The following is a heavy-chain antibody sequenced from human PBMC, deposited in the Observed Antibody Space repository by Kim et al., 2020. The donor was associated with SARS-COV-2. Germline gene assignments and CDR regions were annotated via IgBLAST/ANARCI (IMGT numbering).Heavy chain of an antibody. D-gene: IGHD2-21*02. V-gene: IGHV1-24*01. J-gene: IGHJ5*02. CDR2: FDPEDGET. CDR3: ASGTAYCGGDCPVNWFDP. CDR1: GYTLTELS. Sequence: ASVKVSCKVSGYTLTELSMHWVRQAPGKGLEWMGGFDPEDGETIYAQKFQGRVTMTEDTSTDTAYMELSSLRSEDTAVYYCASGTAYCGGDCPVNWFDPWGQGTLVTVSS.